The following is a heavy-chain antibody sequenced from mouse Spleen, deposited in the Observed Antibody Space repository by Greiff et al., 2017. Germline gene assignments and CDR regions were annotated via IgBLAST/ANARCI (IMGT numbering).Heavy chain of an antibody. CDR2: IHPNSGST. Sequence: QVQLQQPGAELVKPGASVKLSCKASGYTFTSYWMHWVKQRPGQGLEWIGMIHPNSGSTNYNEKFKSKATLTVDKSSSTAYMQLSSLTSEDSAVYYCAREPLSTMITPAWFAYWGQGTLVTVSA. J-gene: IGHJ3*01. CDR1: GYTFTSYW. V-gene: IGHV1-64*01. CDR3: AREPLSTMITPAWFAY. D-gene: IGHD2-4*01.